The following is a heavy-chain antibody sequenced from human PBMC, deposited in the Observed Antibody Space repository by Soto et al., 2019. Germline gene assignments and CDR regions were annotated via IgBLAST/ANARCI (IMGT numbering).Heavy chain of an antibody. CDR3: ARDPGGGADY. V-gene: IGHV4-59*01. J-gene: IGHJ4*02. Sequence: QVQLQESGPGLVKPSETLSLTCTVSGGSISSYYWSWIRQPPGKGLEWIGYIYYSGSTNYNPSLKXXVXIXVDTSKNQCSRKLSSVTAADTAVYYCARDPGGGADYWGQGTLVTVSS. CDR1: GGSISSYY. CDR2: IYYSGST. D-gene: IGHD3-10*01.